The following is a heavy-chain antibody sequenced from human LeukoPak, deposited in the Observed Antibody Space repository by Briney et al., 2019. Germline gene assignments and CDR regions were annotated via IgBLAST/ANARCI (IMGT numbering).Heavy chain of an antibody. D-gene: IGHD3-22*01. CDR1: GGSFSGYY. V-gene: IGHV4-34*01. CDR2: INHSGST. J-gene: IGHJ4*02. CDR3: ARGPNYYDSSGYVY. Sequence: PSETLSLTSAVYGGSFSGYYWSWIRQPPGKRLEWIGEINHSGSTNYNPSLKSRVTISVDTSKNQFSLKLSSVTAADTAVYYCARGPNYYDSSGYVYWGQGTLVTVSS.